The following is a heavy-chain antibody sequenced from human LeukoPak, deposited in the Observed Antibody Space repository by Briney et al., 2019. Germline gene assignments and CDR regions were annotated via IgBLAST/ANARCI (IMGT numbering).Heavy chain of an antibody. V-gene: IGHV3-48*03. J-gene: IGHJ6*03. CDR1: GFTFSSYE. CDR2: ISSSGSTI. CDR3: ARDSRGGYGPYYMDV. D-gene: IGHD5-18*01. Sequence: PGGSLRLSCAASGFTFSSYEMNWVRQAPGKGLEWVSYISSSGSTIYYADSVKGRFTISRDNAKNSLYLQMNSLRAEDTAVYYCARDSRGGYGPYYMDVWGKGTTVTISS.